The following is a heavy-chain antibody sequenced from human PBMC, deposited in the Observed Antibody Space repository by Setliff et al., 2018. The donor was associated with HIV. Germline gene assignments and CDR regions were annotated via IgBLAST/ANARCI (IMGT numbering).Heavy chain of an antibody. J-gene: IGHJ4*02. Sequence: GGSLRFSCAGSGFTFSNAWMSWVRQAPGKGLEWVGRMKTKTDGGTTDYAAPVKGRFTISRDDSTKTLHLQMNSLKTEDTAVYYCTTGFSYYDVLSGNSKPHYCVKWNYPNSWGQGTLVTVSS. CDR1: GFTFSNAW. D-gene: IGHD3-9*01. CDR2: MKTKTDGGTT. CDR3: TTGFSYYDVLSGNSKPHYCVKWNYPNS. V-gene: IGHV3-15*01.